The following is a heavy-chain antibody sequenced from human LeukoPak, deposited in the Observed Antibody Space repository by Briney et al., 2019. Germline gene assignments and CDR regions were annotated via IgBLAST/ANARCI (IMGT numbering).Heavy chain of an antibody. V-gene: IGHV3-23*01. CDR1: GFTFSSYA. D-gene: IGHD3-22*01. J-gene: IGHJ5*02. CDR2: ISGSGGST. Sequence: GGSLRLSCAASGFTFSSYAMSWVRQAPGKGLERVSAISGSGGSTKYAASVKGRFTISRDNSKNTLYLQINSLRAEDTAVYYCAKAYYYDRSGYATWGQGTLVTVSS. CDR3: AKAYYYDRSGYAT.